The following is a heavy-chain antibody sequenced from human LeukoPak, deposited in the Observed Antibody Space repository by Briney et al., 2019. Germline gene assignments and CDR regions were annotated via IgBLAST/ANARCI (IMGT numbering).Heavy chain of an antibody. D-gene: IGHD4-23*01. Sequence: EASVKVSCKASGYTFTSYDINWVRQATGQGLEWMGWMNPNSGNTGYAQKFQGRVTMTRNTSISTAYMELSSLRSGDTAVYYCARSPPPAKRRWHFDYWGQGTLVTVSS. J-gene: IGHJ4*02. CDR1: GYTFTSYD. CDR3: ARSPPPAKRRWHFDY. CDR2: MNPNSGNT. V-gene: IGHV1-8*01.